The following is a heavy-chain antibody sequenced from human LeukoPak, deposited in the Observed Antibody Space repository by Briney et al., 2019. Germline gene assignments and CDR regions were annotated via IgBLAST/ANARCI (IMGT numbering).Heavy chain of an antibody. V-gene: IGHV4-59*01. Sequence: PGGSLRLSCAASGFSFSNYAMHWVRQPPGKGLEWIGYIYYSGSTNYNPSLKSRVTISVDTSKNQFSLKLSSVTAADTAVYYCARDSYSSGSRYSFDYWGQGTLVTVSS. CDR1: GFSFSNYA. CDR3: ARDSYSSGSRYSFDY. D-gene: IGHD6-19*01. J-gene: IGHJ4*02. CDR2: IYYSGST.